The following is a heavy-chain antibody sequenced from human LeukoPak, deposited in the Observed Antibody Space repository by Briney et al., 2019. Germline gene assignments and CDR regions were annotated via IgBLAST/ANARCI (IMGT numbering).Heavy chain of an antibody. V-gene: IGHV4-59*01. D-gene: IGHD3-22*01. CDR3: ARARTYYYDNSGLDY. J-gene: IGHJ4*02. Sequence: SETLSLTCTVSGGSLSSYYWSWLGEPAGQGGEWSGYIYYSGSTNYNPSLKSRVTISVDTSKNQFSLKLSSVTAADTAVYYCARARTYYYDNSGLDYWGQGTLVTVSS. CDR1: GGSLSSYY. CDR2: IYYSGST.